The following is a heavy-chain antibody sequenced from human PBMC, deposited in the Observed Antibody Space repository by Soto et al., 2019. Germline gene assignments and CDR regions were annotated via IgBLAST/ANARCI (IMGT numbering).Heavy chain of an antibody. D-gene: IGHD1-1*01. CDR2: IWNDRSKK. V-gene: IGHV3-33*01. J-gene: IGHJ4*02. CDR3: ARDSVERALDY. Sequence: QVQLVESGGGVVQPGRSLRLSCAASGFTFSSYGMHWVRQAPGKGLEWVAVIWNDRSKKYDADSVKGRFTISRDNSKNTLYLQMNSLRAEDTAVYYCARDSVERALDYWGQGTLVTVSS. CDR1: GFTFSSYG.